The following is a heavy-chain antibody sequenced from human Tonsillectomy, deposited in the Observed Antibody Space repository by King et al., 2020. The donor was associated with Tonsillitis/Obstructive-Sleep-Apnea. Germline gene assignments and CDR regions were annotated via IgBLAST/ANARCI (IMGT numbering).Heavy chain of an antibody. J-gene: IGHJ4*02. D-gene: IGHD2-21*01. CDR3: ARRRDCSDGDCYKFDY. CDR2: IYPGDSDT. Sequence: QLVQSGAEVKKPGESLKISCKGSGYYFTNYWIAWVRQMPGKGLEWMGIIYPGDSDTRYSPSFQGQVTISADKSTTTAYLQWGSLKASDTAMYYCARRRDCSDGDCYKFDYWGQGTQVTVSS. CDR1: GYYFTNYW. V-gene: IGHV5-51*01.